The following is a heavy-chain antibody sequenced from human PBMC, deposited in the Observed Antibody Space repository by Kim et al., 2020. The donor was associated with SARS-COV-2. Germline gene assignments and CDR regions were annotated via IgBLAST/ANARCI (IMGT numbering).Heavy chain of an antibody. CDR1: GFTFSSHS. V-gene: IGHV3-48*02. Sequence: GGSLRLSCAASGFTFSSHSMNWVRQAPGKGLEWLSYISSSGKTSYYTDSVKGRFTISRDNVKNSLYLQMNSLRDDDTAIYYCARERCSAGNCYWGDYWGQGTLVTVSS. D-gene: IGHD2-15*01. CDR3: ARERCSAGNCYWGDY. J-gene: IGHJ4*02. CDR2: ISSSGKTS.